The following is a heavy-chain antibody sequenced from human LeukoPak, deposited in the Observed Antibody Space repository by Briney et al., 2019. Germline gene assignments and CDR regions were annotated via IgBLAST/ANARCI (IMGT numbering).Heavy chain of an antibody. CDR1: GYTFTGYS. V-gene: IGHV1-2*02. Sequence: ASVKVSCKASGYTFTGYSMHWVRQAPGQGLEWLGWINPYSGDTNYAQNFQGRVTVTRDTSISTAYMELSRLRSDDTAVYYCARLVHSGVGEDDYWGQGTLVIVSS. CDR2: INPYSGDT. D-gene: IGHD3-16*01. J-gene: IGHJ4*02. CDR3: ARLVHSGVGEDDY.